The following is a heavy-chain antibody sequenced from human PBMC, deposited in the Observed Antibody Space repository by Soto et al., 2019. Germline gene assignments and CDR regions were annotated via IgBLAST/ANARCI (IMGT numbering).Heavy chain of an antibody. V-gene: IGHV4-30-4*01. D-gene: IGHD4-17*01. Sequence: KSSETLSLTCTVSGGSISSGDYYWSWIRQPPGKGLEWIGYIYYSGSTYYNPSLKSRVTISVDTSKNQFSLKLSSVTAADTAVYYCARDEGDYGLDTWGQEPLVTVS. CDR3: ARDEGDYGLDT. J-gene: IGHJ5*02. CDR2: IYYSGST. CDR1: GGSISSGDYY.